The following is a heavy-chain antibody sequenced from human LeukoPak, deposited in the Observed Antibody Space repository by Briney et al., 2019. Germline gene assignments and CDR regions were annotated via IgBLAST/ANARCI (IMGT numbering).Heavy chain of an antibody. V-gene: IGHV3-21*04. CDR2: ISSSSSM. J-gene: IGHJ2*01. CDR3: AKSSLSYWYFDL. Sequence: GGSLRLSCAASGFTFSTFSVNWVRQAPGKGLEWVSSISSSSSMYFADSVKGRFTISRDNAKNSLYLQMNSLRAEDTAVYYCAKSSLSYWYFDLWGRGILVTVSS. D-gene: IGHD6-13*01. CDR1: GFTFSTFS.